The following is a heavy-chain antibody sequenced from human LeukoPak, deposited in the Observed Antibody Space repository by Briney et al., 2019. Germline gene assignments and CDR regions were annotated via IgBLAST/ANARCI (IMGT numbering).Heavy chain of an antibody. CDR2: IYSGGIT. V-gene: IGHV3-53*01. D-gene: IGHD3-10*01. J-gene: IGHJ4*02. CDR1: GFTVSSNF. CDR3: ARASFGGDFDY. Sequence: GGSLRLSCAASGFTVSSNFMNWVRQTPGKGLEWVSLIYSGGITYYADSVKGRFPISSDNSRNTLYLQMHSLRAEDTAVYYCARASFGGDFDYWGQGTLVTVSS.